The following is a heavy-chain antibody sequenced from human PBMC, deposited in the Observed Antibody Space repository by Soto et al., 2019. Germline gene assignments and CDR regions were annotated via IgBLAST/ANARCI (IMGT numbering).Heavy chain of an antibody. CDR3: ARGGGSYYGPLDY. V-gene: IGHV4-61*01. J-gene: IGHJ4*02. CDR2: IYSSGST. CDR1: GGSVSSGNYY. D-gene: IGHD1-26*01. Sequence: PSETLSLTCTVYGGSVSSGNYYWSLIRQPPGKGLEWIGYIYSSGSTNYNPSLKSRVTISVDTSKNQFSLNLRSVTAADTAVYNCARGGGSYYGPLDYWGQGTLVTVS.